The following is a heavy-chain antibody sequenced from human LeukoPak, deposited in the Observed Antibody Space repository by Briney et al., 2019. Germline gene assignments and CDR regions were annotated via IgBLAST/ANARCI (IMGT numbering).Heavy chain of an antibody. V-gene: IGHV3-33*06. CDR2: IWYDGSNK. CDR1: GFTFSSYG. J-gene: IGHJ4*02. CDR3: AKDYLRYCSGGSCYHFDY. Sequence: HPGGSLRLSCAASGFTFSSYGMHWVRQAPGKGLEWVAVIWYDGSNKYYADSVKGRFTISRDNSKNTLYLQMNSLRAEDTAVYYCAKDYLRYCSGGSCYHFDYWGQGTLVTVSS. D-gene: IGHD2-15*01.